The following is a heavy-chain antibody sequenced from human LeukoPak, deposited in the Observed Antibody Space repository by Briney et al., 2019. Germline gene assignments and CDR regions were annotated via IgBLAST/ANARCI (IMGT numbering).Heavy chain of an antibody. V-gene: IGHV4-34*01. Sequence: SETLSLTCAVYGGSFSGYYWSWIRQPPGKGLEWIGEINHSGSTNYNPSLKSRVTIPVDTSKNQFSLKLTSVTAADTAVYYCARGYQLLWGGWFDPWGQGTLVTVSS. CDR3: ARGYQLLWGGWFDP. D-gene: IGHD2-2*01. CDR2: INHSGST. J-gene: IGHJ5*02. CDR1: GGSFSGYY.